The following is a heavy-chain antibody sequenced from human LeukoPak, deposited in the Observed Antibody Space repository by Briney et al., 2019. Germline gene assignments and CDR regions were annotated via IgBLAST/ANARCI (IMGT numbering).Heavy chain of an antibody. D-gene: IGHD2-15*01. J-gene: IGHJ4*02. CDR1: GGSFSGYY. CDR2: INHSGST. CDR3: ARVRPDCSFDY. V-gene: IGHV4-34*01. Sequence: SETLSLTCAVYGGSFSGYYWSWIRQPPGKGLEWIGEINHSGSTNYNPSLKSRVTISVDTSKNQFSLKLSSVTAADTAVYYCARVRPDCSFDYWGQGTLVTVSS.